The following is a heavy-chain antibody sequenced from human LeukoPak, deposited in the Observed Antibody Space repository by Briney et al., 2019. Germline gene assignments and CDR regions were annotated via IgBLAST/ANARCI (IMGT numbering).Heavy chain of an antibody. CDR1: GGSFSGSY. J-gene: IGHJ6*02. CDR2: INHSGST. CDR3: ASRARRGYCSGGSCYSGYYYGMDV. D-gene: IGHD2-15*01. Sequence: SETLSLTCAVSGGSFSGSYWSWVRQPPGKGLEWIGEINHSGSTNYNPSLKSRVTISVDTSKNQFSLKLSSVTAADTAVYYCASRARRGYCSGGSCYSGYYYGMDVWGQGTTVTVSS. V-gene: IGHV4-34*01.